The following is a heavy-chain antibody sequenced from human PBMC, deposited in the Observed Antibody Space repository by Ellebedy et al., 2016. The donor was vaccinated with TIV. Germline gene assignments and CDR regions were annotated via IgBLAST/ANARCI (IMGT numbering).Heavy chain of an antibody. CDR3: TKTFYFD. J-gene: IGHJ4*02. Sequence: GGSLRLSXAASGFTFNIAGMTWVRQAPGKGLEWVGTIVFSGTAAYYSDSVKGRFIISRDNAKNSLFLQMNSLRTEDTAIYYCTKTFYFDWGQGTLVIVSS. CDR2: IVFSGTAA. V-gene: IGHV3-21*04. D-gene: IGHD2/OR15-2a*01. CDR1: GFTFNIAG.